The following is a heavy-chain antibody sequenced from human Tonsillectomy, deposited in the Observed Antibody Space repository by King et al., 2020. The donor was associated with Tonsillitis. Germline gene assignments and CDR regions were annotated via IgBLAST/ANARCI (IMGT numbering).Heavy chain of an antibody. V-gene: IGHV3-49*05. CDR3: TRDHGGWLRIPRDAFDI. D-gene: IGHD5-12*01. J-gene: IGHJ3*02. Sequence: VQLVESGGGLVKPGRSLRLSCTASGFTFGDYAMSWFRQAPGKGLEWVGFIRSKAYGGTTEYAASVKGRFTISRDDSKSIAYLQMNSLKTEDTTVYYCTRDHGGWLRIPRDAFDIWGQGTMVTVSS. CDR2: IRSKAYGGTT. CDR1: GFTFGDYA.